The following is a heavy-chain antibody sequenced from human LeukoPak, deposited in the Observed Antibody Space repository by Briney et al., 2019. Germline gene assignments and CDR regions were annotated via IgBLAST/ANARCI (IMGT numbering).Heavy chain of an antibody. J-gene: IGHJ4*02. CDR1: GFTFSDYY. D-gene: IGHD3-22*01. CDR3: ARFPHYYDSSGYSF. Sequence: GGSLRLSCAASGFTFSDYYMSWIRQAPGKGLEWVSYISSSGTSTKYADSVKGRFTISRDNAKNSLYLQMNSLRDEDTAVYYCARFPHYYDSSGYSFWGQGTLVTVSS. V-gene: IGHV3-11*06. CDR2: ISSSGTST.